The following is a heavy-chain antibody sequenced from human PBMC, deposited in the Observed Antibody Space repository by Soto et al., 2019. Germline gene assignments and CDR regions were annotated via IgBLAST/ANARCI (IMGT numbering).Heavy chain of an antibody. CDR2: INAGNGNT. Sequence: ASVKVSCKASGYTFTSYSMHWVRQAPGQRLEWMGWINAGNGNTKYSQRFQGRVTMTTDTSTSTAYMELRSLRSDDTAVYYCARDGYSSSWSGYYYYYGMDVWGQGTTVTVSS. D-gene: IGHD6-13*01. J-gene: IGHJ6*02. CDR1: GYTFTSYS. V-gene: IGHV1-3*01. CDR3: ARDGYSSSWSGYYYYYGMDV.